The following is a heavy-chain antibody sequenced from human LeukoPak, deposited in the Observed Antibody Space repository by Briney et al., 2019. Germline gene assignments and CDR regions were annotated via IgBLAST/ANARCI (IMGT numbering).Heavy chain of an antibody. D-gene: IGHD6-19*01. CDR3: AKDPEVAVATYYFDY. CDR1: GFTFSSYA. J-gene: IGHJ4*02. V-gene: IGHV3-23*01. Sequence: GGSLRLSCAASGFTFSSYAMSWVRQAPGKGLEWVSAISGSGGSTYYADSVKGRFTISRDNSKNTLYVQMNSLRAEDTAVYYCAKDPEVAVATYYFDYWGQGTLVTVSS. CDR2: ISGSGGST.